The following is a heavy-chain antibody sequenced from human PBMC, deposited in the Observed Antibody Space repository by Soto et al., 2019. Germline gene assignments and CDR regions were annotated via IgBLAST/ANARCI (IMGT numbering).Heavy chain of an antibody. V-gene: IGHV3-48*02. CDR1: GFSLSDYS. CDR3: ARDRYFGSGRSAAFDI. CDR2: ITSSSWVI. Sequence: PGGSLRLSCAASGFSLSDYSMNWVRQAPGKGLEWVSYITSSSWVIYYADSVKGRFTISRDNAKNSLYLQMNSLRDEDTAVYFCARDRYFGSGRSAAFDIWGQGTMVTVSS. D-gene: IGHD3-10*01. J-gene: IGHJ3*02.